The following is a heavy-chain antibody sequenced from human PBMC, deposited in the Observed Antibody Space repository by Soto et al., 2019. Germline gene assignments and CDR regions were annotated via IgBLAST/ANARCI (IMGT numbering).Heavy chain of an antibody. V-gene: IGHV4-39*01. CDR3: ARQEGIAAATSPFDY. Sequence: SETLSLTCTVSGGSISSSSYYWGWIRQPPGKGLEWIGSIYYSGSTYYNPSLKSRVTISVDTSKNQFSLKLSSVTAADTAVYYCARQEGIAAATSPFDYWGQGTLVTVSS. J-gene: IGHJ4*02. D-gene: IGHD6-13*01. CDR2: IYYSGST. CDR1: GGSISSSSYY.